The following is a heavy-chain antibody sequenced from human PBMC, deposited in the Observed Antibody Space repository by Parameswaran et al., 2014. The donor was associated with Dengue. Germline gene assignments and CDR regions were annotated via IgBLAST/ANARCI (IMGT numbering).Heavy chain of an antibody. D-gene: IGHD3-3*01. CDR3: AKGVGVGPSAFDI. CDR2: ISGSGGST. Sequence: VRQMPGKGLEWVSTISGSGGSTFYADSVRGRFTISRDNSKNTVYLQMNSLRADDTALYYCAKGVGVGPSAFDIWGQGTLVTVSS. J-gene: IGHJ3*02. V-gene: IGHV3-23*01.